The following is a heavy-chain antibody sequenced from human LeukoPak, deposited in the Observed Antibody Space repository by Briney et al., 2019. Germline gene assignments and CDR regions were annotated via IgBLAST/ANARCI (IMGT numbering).Heavy chain of an antibody. D-gene: IGHD6-13*01. CDR2: IYYSGST. Sequence: SETLSLTCTVFGGSISSYYWSWIRQPPGKGLEWIGYIYYSGSTNYNPSLKSRVTISVDTSKNQFSLKLSSVTAADTAVYYCARDIPVGSSWYFDYWGQGTLVTVSS. CDR3: ARDIPVGSSWYFDY. J-gene: IGHJ4*02. CDR1: GGSISSYY. V-gene: IGHV4-59*01.